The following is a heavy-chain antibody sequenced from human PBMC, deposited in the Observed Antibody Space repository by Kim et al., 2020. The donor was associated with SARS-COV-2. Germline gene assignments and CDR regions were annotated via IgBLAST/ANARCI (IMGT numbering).Heavy chain of an antibody. CDR2: IYSGGST. V-gene: IGHV3-53*01. CDR1: GFTVSSNY. Sequence: GGSLRLSCAASGFTVSSNYMSWVRQAPGKGLEWVSVIYSGGSTYYADSVKGRFTISRDNSKNTLYLQMNSLRAEDTAVYYCARDKWITYGMDVWGQGTTVTVSS. D-gene: IGHD5-12*01. CDR3: ARDKWITYGMDV. J-gene: IGHJ6*02.